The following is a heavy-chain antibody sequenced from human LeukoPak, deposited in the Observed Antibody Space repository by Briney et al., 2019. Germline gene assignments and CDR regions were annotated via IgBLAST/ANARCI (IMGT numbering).Heavy chain of an antibody. Sequence: PPETLSLTCTVSGGSISSSSYYWGWIRQPPGKGLEWIGSIYYSGSTYYNPSIESRVTISVDTSKNQFSLKLSSVTAADTAVYYCARDPTGYRYWGQGTLVTVSS. CDR1: GGSISSSSYY. J-gene: IGHJ4*02. V-gene: IGHV4-39*02. CDR2: IYYSGST. CDR3: ARDPTGYRY. D-gene: IGHD3-9*01.